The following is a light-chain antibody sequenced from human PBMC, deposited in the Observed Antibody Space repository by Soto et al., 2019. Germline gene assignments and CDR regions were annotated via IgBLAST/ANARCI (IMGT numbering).Light chain of an antibody. CDR2: GAS. V-gene: IGKV1-39*01. CDR1: QTITTY. Sequence: IQMTQSPSSLSASVGDRFTVTCRASQTITTYLSWFQQKPGKAPKLLVYGASSLQSGVPSRFSGSGSGTEFTLTISSLQSEDFATYYCQQSYTTPITFGQGTRLEIK. CDR3: QQSYTTPIT. J-gene: IGKJ5*01.